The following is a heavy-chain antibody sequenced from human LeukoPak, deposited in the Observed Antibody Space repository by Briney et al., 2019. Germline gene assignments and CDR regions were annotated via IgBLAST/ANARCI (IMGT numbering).Heavy chain of an antibody. CDR2: IYSGGST. Sequence: GGSLRLSCAASGFTVSSNYMSWVRQAPGKGLEWVSVIYSGGSTYYADSVKGRFTISRDNSKNTLYLQMNSLRAEDTAVYYCASRGNYYDSSGSLIYYYYYMDVWGKGTTVTVSS. CDR1: GFTVSSNY. CDR3: ASRGNYYDSSGSLIYYYYYMDV. V-gene: IGHV3-66*01. D-gene: IGHD3-22*01. J-gene: IGHJ6*03.